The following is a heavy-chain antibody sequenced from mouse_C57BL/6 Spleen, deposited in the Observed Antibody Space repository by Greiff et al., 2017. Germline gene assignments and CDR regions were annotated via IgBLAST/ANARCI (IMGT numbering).Heavy chain of an antibody. V-gene: IGHV1-69*01. CDR3: ARVLYYGSSYYAMDY. Sequence: VQLQQPGAELVMPGASVKLSCKASGYTFTSYWMHWVKQRPGQGLEWIGEIDPSDSYTNYNQKFKGKSTLTVDKSSSTAYMQLSSLTSEDSAVYYCARVLYYGSSYYAMDYWGQGTSVTVSS. D-gene: IGHD1-1*01. CDR1: GYTFTSYW. CDR2: IDPSDSYT. J-gene: IGHJ4*01.